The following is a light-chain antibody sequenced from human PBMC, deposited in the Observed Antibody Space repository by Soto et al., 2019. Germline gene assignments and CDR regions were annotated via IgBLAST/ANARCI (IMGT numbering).Light chain of an antibody. Sequence: QSALTQPASVSGSPGQSITISCTGTGSDVGGHNYVSWYQQYPGKAPKLMIYEVTRRPSGISDRFSASKSGNTASLTISGLQAEDEADYYCSSYAGGNNWVFGGGTKVTVL. V-gene: IGLV2-14*03. J-gene: IGLJ3*02. CDR1: GSDVGGHNY. CDR2: EVT. CDR3: SSYAGGNNWV.